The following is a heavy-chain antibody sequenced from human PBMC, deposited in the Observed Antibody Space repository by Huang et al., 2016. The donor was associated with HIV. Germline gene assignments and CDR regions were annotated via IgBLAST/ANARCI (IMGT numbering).Heavy chain of an antibody. D-gene: IGHD6-19*01. CDR3: ATSRSGSGWFLDI. CDR1: GGSFHGYY. V-gene: IGHV4-34*01. Sequence: QVQLYQWGAGPLRPSETLSLTCGVSGGSFHGYYWNWLRQSPGMGLEWIGEVNHGGSTKYNPSLKSRVTISVDTSKIQFSLNLTSVTATDTADYYCATSRSGSGWFLDIWGRGTLVSVS. J-gene: IGHJ2*01. CDR2: VNHGGST.